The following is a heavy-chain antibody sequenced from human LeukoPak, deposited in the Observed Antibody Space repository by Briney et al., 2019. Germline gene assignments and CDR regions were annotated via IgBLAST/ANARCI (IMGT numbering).Heavy chain of an antibody. Sequence: GGSLRLSCAASGFTFSGFWMTWVRQAPGKGLEWVANIRQDGSDKNCVDSVKGRFTISRDNAKNSLYLQMNNLRVEDTAVYYCASYHYWGQGTLVTVYS. CDR1: GFTFSGFW. V-gene: IGHV3-7*05. CDR3: ASYHY. D-gene: IGHD2-2*01. CDR2: IRQDGSDK. J-gene: IGHJ4*02.